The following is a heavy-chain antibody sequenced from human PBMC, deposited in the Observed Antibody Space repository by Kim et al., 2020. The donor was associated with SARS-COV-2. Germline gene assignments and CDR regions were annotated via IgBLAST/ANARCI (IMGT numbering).Heavy chain of an antibody. CDR3: AKEAGFGGMDV. Sequence: GGSLRLSCAASGFTFSSYGMHWVRLAPGKGLEWVAVISYDGSNKYYADSVKGRFTISRDNSKNTLYLQMNSLRAEDTAVYYCAKEAGFGGMDVWGQGTT. CDR1: GFTFSSYG. J-gene: IGHJ6*02. D-gene: IGHD3-10*01. V-gene: IGHV3-30*18. CDR2: ISYDGSNK.